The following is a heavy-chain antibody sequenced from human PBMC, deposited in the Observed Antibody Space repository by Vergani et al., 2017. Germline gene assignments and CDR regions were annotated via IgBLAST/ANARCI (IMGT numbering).Heavy chain of an antibody. V-gene: IGHV5-51*01. CDR3: ARHARDYYYMDV. J-gene: IGHJ6*03. D-gene: IGHD6-6*01. Sequence: EVPLVQSGAAVKKPGESLKISCEGSGYTFTDYWVGWVRQKPGKGLEWMGVVYARDSITRYSLSFEGQVTISADKSINTAYLEWDSLRASDSAMYYCARHARDYYYMDVWGKGTTVTVSS. CDR1: GYTFTDYW. CDR2: VYARDSIT.